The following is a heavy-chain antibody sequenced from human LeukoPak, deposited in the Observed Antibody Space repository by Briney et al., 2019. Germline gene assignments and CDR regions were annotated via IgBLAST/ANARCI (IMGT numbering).Heavy chain of an antibody. Sequence: PSETLSLTCTVSGGSISSSSYYWGWIRQPPGKGLEWIGSIYYSGSTYYNPSLKSRVTISVDTSKNQFSLKLSSVTAADTAVYYCARHSRRYSYGGWGQGTLVTVSS. V-gene: IGHV4-39*01. J-gene: IGHJ4*02. CDR2: IYYSGST. CDR3: ARHSRRYSYGG. CDR1: GGSISSSSYY. D-gene: IGHD5-18*01.